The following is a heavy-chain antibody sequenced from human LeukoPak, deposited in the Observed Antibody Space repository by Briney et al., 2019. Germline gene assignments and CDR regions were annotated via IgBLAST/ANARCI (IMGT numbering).Heavy chain of an antibody. J-gene: IGHJ4*02. V-gene: IGHV4-34*01. Sequence: SETLSLTCTVSGGSISSYYWSWIRQPPGKGLEWIGEINHSGSTNYNPSLKSRVTISVDTSKNQFSLKLSSVTAADTAVYYCARGNPTADYWDQGTLVTVSS. CDR1: GGSISSYY. CDR2: INHSGST. CDR3: ARGNPTADY.